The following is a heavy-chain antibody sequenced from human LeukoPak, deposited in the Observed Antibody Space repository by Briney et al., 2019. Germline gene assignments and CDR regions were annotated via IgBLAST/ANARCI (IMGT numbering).Heavy chain of an antibody. D-gene: IGHD3-16*01. CDR3: ARTYYDYVWGSYASMYYFDY. Sequence: PSETLSLTCTVSGGSISSYYWSWIRQPPGKGLEWIGYIYYSGSTNYNPSLKSRVTISVDTSKNQFSLKLSSVTAADTAVYYCARTYYDYVWGSYASMYYFDYWGQGTLVTVSS. CDR1: GGSISSYY. V-gene: IGHV4-59*01. J-gene: IGHJ4*02. CDR2: IYYSGST.